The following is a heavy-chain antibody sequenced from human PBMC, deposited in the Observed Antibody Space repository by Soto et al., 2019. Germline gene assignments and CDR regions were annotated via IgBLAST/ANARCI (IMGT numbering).Heavy chain of an antibody. D-gene: IGHD5-18*01. V-gene: IGHV1-18*01. CDR3: ARCGYSYGAGYYYGMDV. J-gene: IGHJ6*02. Sequence: QVQLVQSGAEVKKPGASVKVSCKASGYTFTSYGITWVRQAPGQGLEWMGWISAYNGNTNYAQKLQGRVTMTTDTSTSTAYMELRSLRSDDTAVYYCARCGYSYGAGYYYGMDVWGQGTTVTVSS. CDR2: ISAYNGNT. CDR1: GYTFTSYG.